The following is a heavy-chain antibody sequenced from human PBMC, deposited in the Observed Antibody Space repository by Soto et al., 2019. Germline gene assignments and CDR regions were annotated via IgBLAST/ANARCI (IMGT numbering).Heavy chain of an antibody. Sequence: PGGSLRLSCAASGLTISSYWMSWVRQAPGKGLGWVANIQQDGSAKYYADSVKGRFTISRDNAKNTLFLQMNSLRAEDTAIYYCAKKVNSGSGSQYFDYWGQGTLVTVSS. CDR3: AKKVNSGSGSQYFDY. CDR2: IQQDGSAK. J-gene: IGHJ4*02. D-gene: IGHD3-10*01. V-gene: IGHV3-7*03. CDR1: GLTISSYW.